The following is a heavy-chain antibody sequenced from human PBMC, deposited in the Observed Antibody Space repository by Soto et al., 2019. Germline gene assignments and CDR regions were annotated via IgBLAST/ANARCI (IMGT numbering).Heavy chain of an antibody. V-gene: IGHV3-33*01. Sequence: QVQLVESGGGVVQPGRSLRLSCAASGFTFSSYGMHWVRQAPGKGLEWVAVIGYDGSNKYYADSVKGRFTISRDNSKNTLYLQMNSQRAEDTAVYYCARDRTGEYWYFDLWGRGTLVTVSS. CDR1: GFTFSSYG. CDR3: ARDRTGEYWYFDL. J-gene: IGHJ2*01. D-gene: IGHD7-27*01. CDR2: IGYDGSNK.